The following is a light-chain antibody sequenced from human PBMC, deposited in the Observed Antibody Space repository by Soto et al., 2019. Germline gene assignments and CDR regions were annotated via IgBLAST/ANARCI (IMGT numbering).Light chain of an antibody. CDR3: QQYDRSWT. J-gene: IGKJ1*01. CDR1: QSVSSSY. V-gene: IGKV3-20*01. Sequence: IVLTQSPGTLSLSPGERATLSCRASQSVSSSYLAWYQQKPGQAPRLLIYGASSRATGIPDRFSASGSGTDFILTISRLEPEDFAVYYCQQYDRSWTFGQGTQVDIK. CDR2: GAS.